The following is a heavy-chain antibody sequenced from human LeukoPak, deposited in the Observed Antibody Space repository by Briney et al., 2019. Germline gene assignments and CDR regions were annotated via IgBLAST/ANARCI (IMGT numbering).Heavy chain of an antibody. Sequence: SETLSLTCTVSGGSISSYYWSWIRQPPGKGLEWIGEINHSGSTNYNPSPKSRVTISVDTSKNQFSLKLSSVTAADTAVYYCARIVGYYGSGSYYKFFDYWGQGTLVTVSS. CDR1: GGSISSYY. CDR2: INHSGST. J-gene: IGHJ4*02. CDR3: ARIVGYYGSGSYYKFFDY. D-gene: IGHD3-10*01. V-gene: IGHV4-34*01.